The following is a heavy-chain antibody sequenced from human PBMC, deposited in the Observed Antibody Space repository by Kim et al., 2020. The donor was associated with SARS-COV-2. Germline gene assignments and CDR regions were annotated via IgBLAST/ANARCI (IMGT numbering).Heavy chain of an antibody. Sequence: SETLSLTCAVYGGSLSGYYWSWIPQPPGKGLEWIGEIYHSGTTNYNPSLKSRVTISVDTSKNQFSLKLSSVTAADTAVYYCARSLYHAPSNSWVRFDPWGQGTLVTVSS. J-gene: IGHJ5*02. CDR3: ARSLYHAPSNSWVRFDP. D-gene: IGHD6-13*01. V-gene: IGHV4-34*01. CDR2: IYHSGTT. CDR1: GGSLSGYY.